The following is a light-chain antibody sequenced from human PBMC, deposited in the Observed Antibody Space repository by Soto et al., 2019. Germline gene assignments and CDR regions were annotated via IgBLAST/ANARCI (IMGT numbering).Light chain of an antibody. CDR2: DVS. J-gene: IGLJ1*01. Sequence: QSALTQPASVSGSPGQSIIISCTGTSSDVGGYNYVSWYQQHPGKAPKLMIYDVSNRPSGVSNRFSGSKSGNTASLTISGLQAEDEADYYCSSYTSSSTLLYVFGTGT. V-gene: IGLV2-14*01. CDR1: SSDVGGYNY. CDR3: SSYTSSSTLLYV.